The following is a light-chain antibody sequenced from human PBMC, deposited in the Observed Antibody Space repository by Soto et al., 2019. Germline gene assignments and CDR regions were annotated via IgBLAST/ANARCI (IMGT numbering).Light chain of an antibody. Sequence: DIVMTQSPLSLLVTPGEPASISCRSSRSLLHSSGHNYLDWYLQKPGQSPQLLIYLHTNRASGVPDRFSGSGSGTDFTLRISGVEAEDVGVYYCMQDLQTPYTFGQGTKLEI. CDR3: MQDLQTPYT. J-gene: IGKJ2*01. V-gene: IGKV2-28*01. CDR2: LHT. CDR1: RSLLHSSGHNY.